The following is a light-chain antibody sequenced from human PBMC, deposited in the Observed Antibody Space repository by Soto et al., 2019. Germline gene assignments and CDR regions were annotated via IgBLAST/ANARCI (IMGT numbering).Light chain of an antibody. CDR3: HQLETYPLT. Sequence: AILVTQSPSSLSASVGDTVTITCRASQGISSAFAWYQQKPGKVPRLLIYDVLNLQSGVPSRFSGSGSGTDFTLTISRLQPEDFATYYCHQLETYPLTFGQGTRLEVK. J-gene: IGKJ5*01. CDR1: QGISSA. CDR2: DVL. V-gene: IGKV1-13*02.